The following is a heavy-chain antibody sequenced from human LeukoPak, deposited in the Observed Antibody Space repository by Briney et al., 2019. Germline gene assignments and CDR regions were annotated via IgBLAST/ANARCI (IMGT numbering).Heavy chain of an antibody. CDR1: GFTVSNNY. Sequence: PGGSLRLSCAASGFTVSNNYMNWVRQAPGKGLEWDSVIYSGGSIYYADSVKGRFTISRDNSKNTLYLQMNSLRAEDTAVYYCARESGSSSGIDYWGQGTLVTVSS. CDR2: IYSGGSI. J-gene: IGHJ4*02. D-gene: IGHD6-6*01. V-gene: IGHV3-53*01. CDR3: ARESGSSSGIDY.